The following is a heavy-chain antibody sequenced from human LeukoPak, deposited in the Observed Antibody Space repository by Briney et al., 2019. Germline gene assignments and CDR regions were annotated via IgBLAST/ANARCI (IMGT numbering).Heavy chain of an antibody. CDR2: ISGSGGST. J-gene: IGHJ4*02. CDR1: GLTFKSYG. CDR3: AKGHSAHGTGFDC. D-gene: IGHD1-14*01. V-gene: IGHV3-23*01. Sequence: QPGGSLRLSCAASGLTFKSYGMSWVRQAPGKGVEWVSGISGSGGSTYYADSVRGRFTISSDYSKNPLYLQMNSLRVEDTAVYYCAKGHSAHGTGFDCWGQGTLVAVSS.